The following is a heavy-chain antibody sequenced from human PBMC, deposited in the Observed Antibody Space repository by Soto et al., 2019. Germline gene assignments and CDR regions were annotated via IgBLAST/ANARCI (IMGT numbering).Heavy chain of an antibody. CDR2: IKTDGTST. CDR1: GFSFSDYW. V-gene: IGHV3-74*01. J-gene: IGHJ4*02. D-gene: IGHD3-10*01. CDR3: AKREGNTYGLFH. Sequence: EVQLVESGGGLVQPGGSLRLSCAASGFSFSDYWIHWVRQAPEKGLEWVSRIKTDGTSTDCADSVKGRFTISRDNAKNTLYLQMNSLSAEDTAVYYCAKREGNTYGLFHWGQGTLVTVSS.